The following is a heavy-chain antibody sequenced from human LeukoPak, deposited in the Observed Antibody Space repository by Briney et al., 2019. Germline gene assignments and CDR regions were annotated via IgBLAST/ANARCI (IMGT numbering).Heavy chain of an antibody. CDR1: GFSISSYY. CDR3: ARAHYGSGSYNWFDP. D-gene: IGHD3-10*01. Sequence: KPPETLSLTCTVSGFSISSYYWSWLRQPPGKGLEWLGYIYYSGSTNYNPSLKSRVTISVHTSKNQFSLKLSSVTAADTAVYYCARAHYGSGSYNWFDPWGQGTLVTVSS. V-gene: IGHV4-59*01. J-gene: IGHJ5*02. CDR2: IYYSGST.